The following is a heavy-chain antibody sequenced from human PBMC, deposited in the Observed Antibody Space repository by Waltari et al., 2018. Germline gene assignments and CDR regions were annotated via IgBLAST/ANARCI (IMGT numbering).Heavy chain of an antibody. Sequence: EVQLVESGVGLVQPGRSLRLSCAASGFTFDDYAMHWVRQAPGKGLEWVSGSSWNSGSIGYADSVKGRFTISRDNAKNSLYLQMNSLRAEDTALYYCAKDISRVAALYDFDYWGQGTLVTVSS. J-gene: IGHJ4*02. CDR2: SSWNSGSI. D-gene: IGHD6-13*01. CDR3: AKDISRVAALYDFDY. CDR1: GFTFDDYA. V-gene: IGHV3-9*01.